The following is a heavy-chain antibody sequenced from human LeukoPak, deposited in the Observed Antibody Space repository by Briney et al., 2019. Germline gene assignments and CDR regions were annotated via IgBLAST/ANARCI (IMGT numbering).Heavy chain of an antibody. CDR3: ARGEHVVVVPAAFNSCDY. Sequence: ASVKVSCKASGYTFTCYYMHWVRQAPGQGLEWMGWINPNSGGTNYAQKFQGRVTMTRDTSISTAYMELSRLRSDDTAVYYCARGEHVVVVPAAFNSCDYWGQGTLVTVSS. CDR2: INPNSGGT. J-gene: IGHJ4*02. V-gene: IGHV1-2*02. CDR1: GYTFTCYY. D-gene: IGHD2-2*01.